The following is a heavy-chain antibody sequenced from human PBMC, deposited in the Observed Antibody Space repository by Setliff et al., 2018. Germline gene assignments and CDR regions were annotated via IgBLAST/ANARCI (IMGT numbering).Heavy chain of an antibody. CDR2: IYYSGST. Sequence: PSETLSLTCTVSGGSTSSSSYYWGWIRQPPGKGLEWIGSIYYSGSTYYNPSLKSRVTISVDTSKNQFSLKLSSVTAADTAVYYCARVLAAAGYYYYGMDVWGQGTTVTVSS. J-gene: IGHJ6*02. V-gene: IGHV4-39*07. D-gene: IGHD6-13*01. CDR1: GGSTSSSSYY. CDR3: ARVLAAAGYYYYGMDV.